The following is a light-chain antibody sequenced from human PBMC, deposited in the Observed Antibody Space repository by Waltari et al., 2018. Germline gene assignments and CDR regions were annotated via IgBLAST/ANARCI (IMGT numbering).Light chain of an antibody. Sequence: QSVLTQPPSASGTPGQRATVPSSGSSSNLGGHHVSWFQQLPGTAPKVLIYSDNQRPSGIPDRFSGSKSGTSASLAISGLRSEDEADYYCAAWDDSLSGRVFGGGTKLTVL. CDR3: AAWDDSLSGRV. J-gene: IGLJ3*02. CDR1: SSNLGGHH. CDR2: SDN. V-gene: IGLV1-47*01.